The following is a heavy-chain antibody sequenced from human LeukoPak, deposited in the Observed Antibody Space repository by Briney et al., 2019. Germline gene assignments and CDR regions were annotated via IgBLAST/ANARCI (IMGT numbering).Heavy chain of an antibody. CDR3: ARDWSHRCFDY. D-gene: IGHD3-3*01. V-gene: IGHV3-53*01. CDR2: IYSGDSGGST. J-gene: IGHJ4*02. CDR1: GFTVSSNY. Sequence: GGSLRLSCAASGFTVSSNYMSWVRQAPGKGLEWVSVIYSGDSGGSTYYADSVKGRFTISRDNSKNTLHLQMNSLRAEDTAVYYCARDWSHRCFDYWGQGTLVTVSS.